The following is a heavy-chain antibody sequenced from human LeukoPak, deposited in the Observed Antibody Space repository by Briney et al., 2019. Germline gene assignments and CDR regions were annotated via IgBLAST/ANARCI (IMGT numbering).Heavy chain of an antibody. CDR2: IRYDGSNK. V-gene: IGHV3-30*02. CDR3: AKDSLSGAAAGTRDIRDNWFDP. J-gene: IGHJ5*02. D-gene: IGHD6-13*01. CDR1: GFTFSSYG. Sequence: PGGSLRLSCAASGFTFSSYGMHWVRQAPGKGLEWVAFIRYDGSNKYYADSVKGRFTISRDNSKNTLYLQMNSLRAEDTAVYYCAKDSLSGAAAGTRDIRDNWFDPWGQGTLVTVSS.